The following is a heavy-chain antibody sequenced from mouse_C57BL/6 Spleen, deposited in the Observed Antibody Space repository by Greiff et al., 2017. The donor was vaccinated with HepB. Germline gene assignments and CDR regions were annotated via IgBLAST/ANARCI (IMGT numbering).Heavy chain of an antibody. CDR3: ARSSYYSGSSYLDY. Sequence: VQGVESGPELVKPGASVKLSCKASGYTFTSYDINWVKQRPGQGLEWIGWIYPRDGSTKYNEKFKGKATLTVDPSSSTPYMELHSLTSEDSAVYFCARSSYYSGSSYLDYWGQGTTLTVSS. CDR2: IYPRDGST. J-gene: IGHJ2*01. D-gene: IGHD1-1*01. V-gene: IGHV1-85*01. CDR1: GYTFTSYD.